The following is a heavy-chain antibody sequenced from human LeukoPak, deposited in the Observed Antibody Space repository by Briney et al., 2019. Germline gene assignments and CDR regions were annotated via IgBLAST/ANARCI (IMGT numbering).Heavy chain of an antibody. CDR2: IYYSGST. CDR1: GGSISSYY. D-gene: IGHD3-9*01. J-gene: IGHJ6*03. V-gene: IGHV4-59*01. CDR3: ARGPHTLNYDILTGYYYYYYMDV. Sequence: SETLSLTCTVSGGSISSYYWSWIRQPPGKGLEWIGYIYYSGSTNYNPSLKSRVTISVDTSKNQFSLKLSSVTAADTAVYYCARGPHTLNYDILTGYYYYYYMDVRGKGTTVTVSS.